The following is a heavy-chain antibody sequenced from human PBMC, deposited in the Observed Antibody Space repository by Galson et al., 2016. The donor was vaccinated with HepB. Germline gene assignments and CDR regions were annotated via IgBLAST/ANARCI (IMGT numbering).Heavy chain of an antibody. CDR1: GFTFSSYG. V-gene: IGHV3-30*18. CDR2: ISYDGSNQ. CDR3: AKDPAPVSLLSFDY. Sequence: SLRLSCAAPGFTFSSYGMHWVRQAPGKGLEWVAVISYDGSNQYYADSAKGRFTISRDNSKNTLYLQTNSLSAEGTAVYYCAKDPAPVSLLSFDYWGQGTLVTVSS. D-gene: IGHD3-16*02. J-gene: IGHJ4*02.